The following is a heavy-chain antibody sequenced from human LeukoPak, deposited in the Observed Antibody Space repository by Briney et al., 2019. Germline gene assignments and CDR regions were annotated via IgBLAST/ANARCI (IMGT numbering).Heavy chain of an antibody. J-gene: IGHJ4*02. V-gene: IGHV4-59*01. Sequence: SETLSLTCTVSGGSISSYYWSWIRQPPGKGLEWIGYIYYSGSTTYNPTLKSRVTISVDTSKNQFSLKLSSVTAADTAVYYCARGFAYGDTGSFDYWGQGTLVTVSS. D-gene: IGHD4-17*01. CDR1: GGSISSYY. CDR2: IYYSGST. CDR3: ARGFAYGDTGSFDY.